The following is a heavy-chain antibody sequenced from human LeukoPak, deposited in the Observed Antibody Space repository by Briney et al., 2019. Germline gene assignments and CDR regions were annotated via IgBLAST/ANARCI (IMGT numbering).Heavy chain of an antibody. CDR3: TKEGATGSRYNFDY. V-gene: IGHV3-30*18. J-gene: IGHJ4*02. Sequence: GGSLRLSCAASGFTFSSHVMHWVRQAPGKGLEWVAVISDDGRTEHYADSAKGRFTISRDNSKNTVSLQMNSLRDDDTAVFYCTKEGATGSRYNFDYWAQGTLVTVSS. CDR2: ISDDGRTE. CDR1: GFTFSSHV. D-gene: IGHD2-15*01.